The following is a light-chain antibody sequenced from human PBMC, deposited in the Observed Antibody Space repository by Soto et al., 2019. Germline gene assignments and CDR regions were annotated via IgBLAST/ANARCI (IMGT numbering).Light chain of an antibody. Sequence: IQMTQFPSSLSASVGDRVTITCRASQTINSYLNWYQQKPGKAPKLLIYDASSLESGVPSRFSGSGSGTEFTLTISSLQPDDFATYYCQQYNSFTWTFGQGTKVDIK. J-gene: IGKJ1*01. CDR3: QQYNSFTWT. CDR1: QTINSY. CDR2: DAS. V-gene: IGKV1-5*01.